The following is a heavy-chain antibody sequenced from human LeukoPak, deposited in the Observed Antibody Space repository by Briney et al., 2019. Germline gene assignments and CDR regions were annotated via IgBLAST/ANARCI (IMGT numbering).Heavy chain of an antibody. D-gene: IGHD1-26*01. J-gene: IGHJ5*02. CDR3: ARAGSAASWFDP. Sequence: GSLRLSCAASGFTFSSYGMHWVRPAPGKGLEWVAVIWYDGSNKYYADSVKGRFTISRDNSENMLYLQMNSLRAEDTAVYYCARAGSAASWFDPWGQGTLVTVSS. V-gene: IGHV3-33*01. CDR2: IWYDGSNK. CDR1: GFTFSSYG.